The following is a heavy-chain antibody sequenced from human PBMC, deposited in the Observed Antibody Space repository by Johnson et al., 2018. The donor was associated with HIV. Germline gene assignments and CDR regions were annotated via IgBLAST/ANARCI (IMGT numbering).Heavy chain of an antibody. Sequence: EVQLVESGGGLVQPGRSLRLSCAASGFTFDDYAMHWVRQAPGKGLEWVSGISWNSGTIYYADSVKGRFTISRDNAKNSLYLQMNSLRAEDTAVYYCAREALDAFDIWGQGTMVTVSS. CDR3: AREALDAFDI. CDR1: GFTFDDYA. J-gene: IGHJ3*02. V-gene: IGHV3-9*01. CDR2: ISWNSGTI. D-gene: IGHD1-26*01.